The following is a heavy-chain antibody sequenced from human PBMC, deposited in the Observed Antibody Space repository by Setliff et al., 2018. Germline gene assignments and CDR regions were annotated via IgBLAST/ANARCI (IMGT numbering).Heavy chain of an antibody. CDR3: ARESATIGEFPLYYFDK. D-gene: IGHD3-10*01. J-gene: IGHJ4*02. CDR2: INQSGTT. CDR1: GDSISNDYW. Sequence: SETLSLTCAVSGDSISNDYWWSWVRQPPERELEWIGEINQSGTTNYNPPLKGRATISLDSSKNQFSLRLSSVTAADAAVYFCARESATIGEFPLYYFDKWGQGIPVTVSS. V-gene: IGHV4-4*02.